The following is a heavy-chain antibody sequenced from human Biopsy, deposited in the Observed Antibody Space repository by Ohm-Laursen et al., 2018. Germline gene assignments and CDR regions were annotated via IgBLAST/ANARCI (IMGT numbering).Heavy chain of an antibody. CDR1: GYTFTGYY. D-gene: IGHD6-19*01. CDR3: ALQSVAQMKNFDY. J-gene: IGHJ4*02. V-gene: IGHV1-2*02. Sequence: ASVKVSCKTSGYTFTGYYIHWVRQAPGQGLEWMGWISPKSGDTNYAHKFQGNITMTRDTSMSTAYMEMSRLRCDDTAVYYCALQSVAQMKNFDYWGQGTLVTVSS. CDR2: ISPKSGDT.